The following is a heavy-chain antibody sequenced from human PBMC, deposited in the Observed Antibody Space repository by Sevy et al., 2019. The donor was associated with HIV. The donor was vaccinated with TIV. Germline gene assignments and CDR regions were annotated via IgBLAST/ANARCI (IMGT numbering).Heavy chain of an antibody. D-gene: IGHD1-7*01. Sequence: ASVKVSCKASGGTFSSYAISWVRQAPGQGLEWMGGIIPIFGTANYAQKFQGRVTITADESTSTAYMELSSLRSEDTAVYYCARGRQIWGTTGSGYFDYWGQGTLVTVSS. J-gene: IGHJ4*02. CDR3: ARGRQIWGTTGSGYFDY. CDR1: GGTFSSYA. V-gene: IGHV1-69*13. CDR2: IIPIFGTA.